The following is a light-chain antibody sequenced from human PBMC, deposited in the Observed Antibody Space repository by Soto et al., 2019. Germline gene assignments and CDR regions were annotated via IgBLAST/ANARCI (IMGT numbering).Light chain of an antibody. V-gene: IGLV2-14*01. CDR3: SSYTSSSTYV. CDR1: SSDVGGYNY. CDR2: EVN. J-gene: IGLJ1*01. Sequence: QSVLTQPASVSGSPGQSITISCTGTSSDVGGYNYVSWYQHHPGKAPQLMIYEVNNRPSGVSNRFSGSKSGNTASLTISGLQAEDEADYYCSSYTSSSTYVFGSGTKLTVL.